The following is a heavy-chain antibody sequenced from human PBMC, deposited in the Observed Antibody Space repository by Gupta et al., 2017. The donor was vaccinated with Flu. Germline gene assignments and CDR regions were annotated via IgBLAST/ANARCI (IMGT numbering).Heavy chain of an antibody. Sequence: QVQLVQSGAEVKKPGASVKVSCKPSGYSFTGYYIHWVRQAPGQGLEWMGWINPNRGGTNSAQKFQGSLSMTRDTSIGTAYRELTRLRSDDTAVYFCVRGYLEGEFDYWGQGTLVTVSS. D-gene: IGHD3-10*01. CDR1: GYSFTGYY. J-gene: IGHJ4*02. V-gene: IGHV1-2*02. CDR2: INPNRGGT. CDR3: VRGYLEGEFDY.